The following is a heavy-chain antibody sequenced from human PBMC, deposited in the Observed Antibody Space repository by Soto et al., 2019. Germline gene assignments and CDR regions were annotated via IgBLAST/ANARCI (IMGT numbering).Heavy chain of an antibody. J-gene: IGHJ5*02. CDR1: GFTVSSNY. D-gene: IGHD5-18*01. CDR2: IYSGGST. Sequence: EVQLVESGGGLVQPGGSLRLSCAASGFTVSSNYMSWVRQAPGKGLEWVSVIYSGGSTYYADSVKGRFTISRHNSKNTLYRQMNSLGAEDTAVYYCAREHVDTGFDPWGQGTLVTVSS. V-gene: IGHV3-53*04. CDR3: AREHVDTGFDP.